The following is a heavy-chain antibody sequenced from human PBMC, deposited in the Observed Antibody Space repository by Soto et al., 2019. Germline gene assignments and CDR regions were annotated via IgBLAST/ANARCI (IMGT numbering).Heavy chain of an antibody. V-gene: IGHV4-31*03. CDR2: IYYSGST. CDR3: ARDDSRYSGYDRKNYGMDV. J-gene: IGHJ6*02. Sequence: SETLSLTCTVSGGSISSGGYYWSWIRQHPGKGLEWIGYIYYSGSTYYNPSLKSRVTISVDTSKNQFSLKLSSVTAADTAVYYCARDDSRYSGYDRKNYGMDVWGQGTTVTVSS. CDR1: GGSISSGGYY. D-gene: IGHD5-12*01.